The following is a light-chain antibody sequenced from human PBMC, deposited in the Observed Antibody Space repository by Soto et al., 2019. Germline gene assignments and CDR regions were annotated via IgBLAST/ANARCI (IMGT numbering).Light chain of an antibody. Sequence: EIVLTQSPGTLSLSPGERATLSCRASQSVSSSYLAWYQQKPGQAPRLLIYGASSRATGIPDRFSGIGSGTDFAPTISRLEPEDFAVYYWQQDGSSPWTFGQGTKVEIK. CDR2: GAS. J-gene: IGKJ1*01. V-gene: IGKV3-20*01. CDR1: QSVSSSY. CDR3: QQDGSSPWT.